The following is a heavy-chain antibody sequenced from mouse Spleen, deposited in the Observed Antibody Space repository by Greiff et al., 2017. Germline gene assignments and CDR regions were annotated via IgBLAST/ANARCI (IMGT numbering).Heavy chain of an antibody. CDR1: VYSITSDY. CDR3: ARADDGYHGGFAY. CDR2: ISYSGST. V-gene: IGHV3-8*01. J-gene: IGHJ3*01. D-gene: IGHD2-3*01. Sequence: VQLQQSGPGLAKPSQTLSLTCSVTVYSITSDYWNWIRKFPGNKLEYMGYISYSGSTYYNPSLKSRISITRDTSKNQYYLQLNSVTTEDTATYYCARADDGYHGGFAYWGQGTLVTVSA.